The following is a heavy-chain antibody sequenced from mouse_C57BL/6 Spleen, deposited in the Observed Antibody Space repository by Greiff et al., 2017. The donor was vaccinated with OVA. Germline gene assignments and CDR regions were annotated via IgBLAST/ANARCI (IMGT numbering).Heavy chain of an antibody. V-gene: IGHV1-63*01. Sequence: VQLQQSGAELVRPGTSVKMSCKASGYTFTNYWIGWAKQRPGHGLEWIGDIYPGGGYTNYNEKFKGKATLTADKSSSTAYMQFSSLTSEDSAIYYCARTTTVRYFDVWGTGTTVTVSS. D-gene: IGHD1-1*01. CDR1: GYTFTNYW. CDR2: IYPGGGYT. CDR3: ARTTTVRYFDV. J-gene: IGHJ1*03.